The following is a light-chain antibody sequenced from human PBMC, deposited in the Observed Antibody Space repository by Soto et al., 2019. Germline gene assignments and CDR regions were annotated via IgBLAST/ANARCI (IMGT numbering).Light chain of an antibody. CDR1: QSITSY. CDR3: QQSYTTPYT. J-gene: IGKJ2*01. V-gene: IGKV1-39*01. Sequence: DLQMTQSPSSLSASVGDRITIACRASQSITSYLNWYQQKPGKAPKLLIYAASSLQSGVPSNFSGSGSGTDFTLTISSLQPEDFATYYCQQSYTTPYTFGQGTKLEI. CDR2: AAS.